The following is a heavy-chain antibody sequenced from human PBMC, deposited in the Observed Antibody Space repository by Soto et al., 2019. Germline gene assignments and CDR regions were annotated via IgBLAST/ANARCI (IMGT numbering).Heavy chain of an antibody. D-gene: IGHD4-17*01. Sequence: GSLRLSCAASGFTFSSYSMNWVRQAPGKGLEWVSSISSSSSYIYYADSVKGRFTISRDNAKNSLYLQMNSLRAEDTAVYYCARQNDYGDFAACWGQGTLVTVSS. CDR1: GFTFSSYS. CDR3: ARQNDYGDFAAC. CDR2: ISSSSSYI. V-gene: IGHV3-21*01. J-gene: IGHJ4*02.